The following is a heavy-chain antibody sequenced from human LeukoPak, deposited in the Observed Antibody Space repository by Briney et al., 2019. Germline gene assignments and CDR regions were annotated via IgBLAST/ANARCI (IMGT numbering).Heavy chain of an antibody. V-gene: IGHV3-30*02. Sequence: PGGSLRLSCAASGFTSSTYGIHWVRQAPGKGLEWVAFIRYDGSDKYYADSMKGRFTISRDNSKNTLYLQMNSLRAEDTALYYCAILDDSFDYWGQGTLVTVSS. D-gene: IGHD1-1*01. CDR3: AILDDSFDY. CDR1: GFTSSTYG. CDR2: IRYDGSDK. J-gene: IGHJ4*02.